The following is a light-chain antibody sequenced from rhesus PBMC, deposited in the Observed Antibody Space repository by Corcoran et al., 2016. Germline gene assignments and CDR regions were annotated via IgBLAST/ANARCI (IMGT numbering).Light chain of an antibody. CDR3: QQGYSYPFT. Sequence: DIQMTQSPSSLSASVGDRVTITCQASQSLSNYLNWYQHKPGKIPKLLTYRASSLQSGIPSRFSGSGSGTDFTLTISSLQPEDFATYYCQQGYSYPFTFGPGTKLDIK. CDR1: QSLSNY. V-gene: IGKV1S9*01. CDR2: RAS. J-gene: IGKJ3*01.